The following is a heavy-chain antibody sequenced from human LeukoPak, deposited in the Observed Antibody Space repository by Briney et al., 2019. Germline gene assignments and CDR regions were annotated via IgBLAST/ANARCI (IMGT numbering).Heavy chain of an antibody. J-gene: IGHJ1*01. CDR1: GFTFSNYA. D-gene: IGHD3-22*01. CDR2: ISDSGGST. V-gene: IGHV3-23*01. Sequence: GGSLRLSCAASGFTFSNYAMSWVRQAPGKGLEWVSGISDSGGSTYYGDSVKGRFTISRDNSRNTLYLQMNSLRAEDTAVYYCARDYDSSGYYLSTEYFQHWGQGTLVTVSS. CDR3: ARDYDSSGYYLSTEYFQH.